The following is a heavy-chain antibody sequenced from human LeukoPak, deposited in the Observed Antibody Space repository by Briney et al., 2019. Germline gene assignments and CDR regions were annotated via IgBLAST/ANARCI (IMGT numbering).Heavy chain of an antibody. D-gene: IGHD3-22*01. Sequence: GGSLRLSCAASGFTFSSYAMSWVRQAPGKGLEWVSVTSGSGGNTYYADFVKGRFTISRDNSKNTLFLQMNSLRAEDTALYYCAKAPFSIGYSPADYWGQGTLVTVSS. CDR3: AKAPFSIGYSPADY. V-gene: IGHV3-23*01. CDR2: TSGSGGNT. CDR1: GFTFSSYA. J-gene: IGHJ4*02.